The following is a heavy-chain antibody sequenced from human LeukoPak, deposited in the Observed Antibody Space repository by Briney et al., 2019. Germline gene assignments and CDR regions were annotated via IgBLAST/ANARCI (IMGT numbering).Heavy chain of an antibody. CDR3: ASLRVDTAMVTDP. CDR1: GGSISSYY. Sequence: PSETLSLTCTVSGGSISSYYWSWIRQPPGKGLEWIGYIYYSGSTNYNPSLKSRVTISVDTSKNQFSLKLSSVTAADTAVYYCASLRVDTAMVTDPWGQGTLVTVSS. J-gene: IGHJ5*02. CDR2: IYYSGST. V-gene: IGHV4-59*01. D-gene: IGHD5-18*01.